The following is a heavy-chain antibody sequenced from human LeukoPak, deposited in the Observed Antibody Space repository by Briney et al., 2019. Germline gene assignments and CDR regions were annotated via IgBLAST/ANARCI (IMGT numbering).Heavy chain of an antibody. CDR1: QFTFSSYA. CDR3: AKDRVGATRRDY. Sequence: GASLRLSCAASQFTFSSYAISWVRQAPGKGLEWVSAISGSGGSTYYADSVKGRFTISRDNSKNTLYLQMNSLRAEDTAVYYCAKDRVGATRRDYWGQGTLVTVSS. D-gene: IGHD1-26*01. V-gene: IGHV3-23*01. J-gene: IGHJ4*02. CDR2: ISGSGGST.